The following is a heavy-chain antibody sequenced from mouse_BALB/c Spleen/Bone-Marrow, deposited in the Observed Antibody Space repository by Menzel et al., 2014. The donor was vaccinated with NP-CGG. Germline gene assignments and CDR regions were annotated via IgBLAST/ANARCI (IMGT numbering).Heavy chain of an antibody. CDR3: ARRGSMDY. Sequence: QVQLQQSGAELVRPGVSVKISCKGSGYTFPDYSIHWVRQSHAKSLEWIGVISTYYGDANYNQKFKGKATMTVDKSSSTAYMELARLTSEDSAIYYCARRGSMDYWGQGTSVTVSS. CDR2: ISTYYGDA. CDR1: GYTFPDYS. J-gene: IGHJ4*01. V-gene: IGHV1-67*01.